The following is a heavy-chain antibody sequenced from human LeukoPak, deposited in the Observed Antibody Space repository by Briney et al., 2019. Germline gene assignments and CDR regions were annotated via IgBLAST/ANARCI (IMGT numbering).Heavy chain of an antibody. CDR1: GYTFTGYY. V-gene: IGHV1-2*06. J-gene: IGHJ4*02. D-gene: IGHD3-10*01. Sequence: RASVKVSCKASGYTFTGYYMHWVRQAPGQGLEWMGRINPNSDGTNYAQKFQGRVTMTRDTSISTAYMELSSLRSEDTAVYYCAILYLFPGSYYLFDYWGQGTLVTVSS. CDR3: AILYLFPGSYYLFDY. CDR2: INPNSDGT.